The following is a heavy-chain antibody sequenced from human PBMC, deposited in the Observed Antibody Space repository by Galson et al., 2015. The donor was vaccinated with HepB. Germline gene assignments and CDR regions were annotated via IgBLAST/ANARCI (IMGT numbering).Heavy chain of an antibody. J-gene: IGHJ6*03. V-gene: IGHV1-46*01. CDR2: INPSGGST. Sequence: VSCKASGYTFTSYYMHWVRQAPGQGLEWMGIINPSGGSTSYAQKFQGRVTMTRDTSTSTVYMELSSLRSEDTAVYYCARAAYSSSWYVYYYYMDVWGKGTTVTVSS. D-gene: IGHD6-13*01. CDR1: GYTFTSYY. CDR3: ARAAYSSSWYVYYYYMDV.